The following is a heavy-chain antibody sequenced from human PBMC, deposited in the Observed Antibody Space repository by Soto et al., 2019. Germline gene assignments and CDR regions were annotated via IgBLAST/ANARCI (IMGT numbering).Heavy chain of an antibody. CDR1: GYTFTSYG. CDR3: ARDLHGDPYY. J-gene: IGHJ4*02. V-gene: IGHV1-18*01. Sequence: QVQLVQSGAEVKKPGASVKVSCKASGYTFTSYGISWVRQAPGQGLEWMGWISAYNGNTNYAQKLQGRVTMTTDTSXXTXXXXLRSXRXDDTAVYYCARDLHGDPYYWGQGTLVTVSS. D-gene: IGHD4-17*01. CDR2: ISAYNGNT.